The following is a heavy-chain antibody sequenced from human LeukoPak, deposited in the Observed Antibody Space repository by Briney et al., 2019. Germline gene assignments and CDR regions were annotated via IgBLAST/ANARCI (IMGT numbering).Heavy chain of an antibody. CDR3: AKRDY. V-gene: IGHV3-30*18. CDR1: GFTFSSYG. CDR2: ISYDGSNK. J-gene: IGHJ4*02. Sequence: SGGSLRLSCAASGFTFSSYGMHWVRQAPGKGLEWVAVISYDGSNKYYADSVKGRFTISRDNSKNTLYLQMNSLRAEDTAVYYCAKRDYWGQGTLVTVSS.